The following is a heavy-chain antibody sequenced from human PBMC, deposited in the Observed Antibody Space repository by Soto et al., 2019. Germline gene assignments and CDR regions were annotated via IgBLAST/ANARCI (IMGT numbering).Heavy chain of an antibody. V-gene: IGHV4-31*03. CDR1: GGSISSGGYY. CDR3: ARGGYSGTAREPRHGYYYGMDV. Sequence: QVQLQESGPGLVKPSQTLSLTCTVSGGSISSGGYYWSWIRQHPGKGLEWIGYIYYSGSTYYNPSLKRRVTISVDTSKNQFSLKVSSVTAADTAVYYCARGGYSGTAREPRHGYYYGMDVWGQGTTVTVSS. D-gene: IGHD1-26*01. J-gene: IGHJ6*02. CDR2: IYYSGST.